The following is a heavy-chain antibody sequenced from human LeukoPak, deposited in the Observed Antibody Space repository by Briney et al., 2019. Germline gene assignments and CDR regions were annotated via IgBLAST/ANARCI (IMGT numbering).Heavy chain of an antibody. Sequence: ASVKVSCKASGGTFSSYAISWVRQAPGQGLEWMGRIIPIFGTANYARKFQGRVTITTDESTSTAYMELSSLRSEDTAVYYCASGFGELLEDYFDYWGQGTLVTVSS. J-gene: IGHJ4*02. CDR3: ASGFGELLEDYFDY. D-gene: IGHD3-10*01. CDR2: IIPIFGTA. CDR1: GGTFSSYA. V-gene: IGHV1-69*05.